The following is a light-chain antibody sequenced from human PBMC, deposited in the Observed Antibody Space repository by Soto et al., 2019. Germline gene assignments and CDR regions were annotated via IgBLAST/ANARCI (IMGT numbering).Light chain of an antibody. J-gene: IGLJ1*01. CDR1: SSDVGAYNY. Sequence: QSVLTQPASVSGSPGQSITISCTGTSSDVGAYNYVSWYQQHPGKAPKLMIYEVNYRPSGVSNRFSGSKSGITASLTISGRQAEDEADYYCSSYASTSTAVFGTSTKVTVL. CDR3: SSYASTSTAV. CDR2: EVN. V-gene: IGLV2-14*01.